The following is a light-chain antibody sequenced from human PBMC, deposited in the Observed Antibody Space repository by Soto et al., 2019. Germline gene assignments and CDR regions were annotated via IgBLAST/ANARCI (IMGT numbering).Light chain of an antibody. CDR3: QQYYSTPLT. V-gene: IGKV4-1*01. CDR1: QIVLYSSNNKNY. Sequence: DIVMTQSRDSLAVSLGDRATINCKSMQIVLYSSNNKNYLAWYQQKPGQPPKLLIYWASTRESGVPDRFSGTGSGTDFTLTISSLQAEDVAVYYCQQYYSTPLTFGGGTKVDI. CDR2: WAS. J-gene: IGKJ4*01.